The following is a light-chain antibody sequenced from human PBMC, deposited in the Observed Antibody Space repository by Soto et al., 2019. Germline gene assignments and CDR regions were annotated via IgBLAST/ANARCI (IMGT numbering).Light chain of an antibody. CDR2: PAS. V-gene: IGKV1-9*01. Sequence: IQLTQSPSSLSASVGDRVTITCRASQDISSYLAWYQQKPGKAPKLLIYPASTLQSGVPSRFSGSGSGTDFTLTISSLQPEDCATYYCQQFNDYSWTFGQGTKVDIK. J-gene: IGKJ1*01. CDR3: QQFNDYSWT. CDR1: QDISSY.